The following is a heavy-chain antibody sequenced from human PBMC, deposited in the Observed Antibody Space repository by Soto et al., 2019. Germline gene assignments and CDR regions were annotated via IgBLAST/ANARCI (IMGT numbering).Heavy chain of an antibody. CDR1: GSTFSSYT. V-gene: IGHV1-69*02. J-gene: IGHJ6*01. CDR3: ARRRYCGMDCYKKFYYGMDV. D-gene: IGHD2-21*02. CDR2: IIPVLTVT. Sequence: QVQLVQSGAEVRKPGSSVKVSCMASGSTFSSYTVNWVRQAPGKGLEWTGRIIPVLTVTDYARRFQGRVTIIADRSAKAAYIEFTSLTSEDTGVYYGARRRYCGMDCYKKFYYGMDVWGQGTTVTVSS.